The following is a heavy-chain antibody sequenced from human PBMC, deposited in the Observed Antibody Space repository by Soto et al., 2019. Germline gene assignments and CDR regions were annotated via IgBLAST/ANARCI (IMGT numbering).Heavy chain of an antibody. Sequence: GGSLRLSCAASGFTFSSYAMHWVRQAPGKGLEWVAVISYDGSNKYYADSVKGRFTISRDNSKNTLYLQMNSLRAEDTAVYYCARAYCGGDCYSGTYYFDYWGQGTLVTVSS. CDR1: GFTFSSYA. J-gene: IGHJ4*02. CDR2: ISYDGSNK. V-gene: IGHV3-30-3*01. CDR3: ARAYCGGDCYSGTYYFDY. D-gene: IGHD2-21*02.